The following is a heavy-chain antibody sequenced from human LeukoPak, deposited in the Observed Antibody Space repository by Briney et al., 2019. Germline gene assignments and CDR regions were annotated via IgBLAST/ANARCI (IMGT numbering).Heavy chain of an antibody. CDR2: IYYSGST. V-gene: IGHV4-59*08. CDR3: ARSTYSSQDY. J-gene: IGHJ4*02. CDR1: GGSISTYF. Sequence: SETLSLTCTVSGGSISTYFWTWIRQPPGKGLEWIGNIYYSGSTNYRPSLKSRATISVDTSKNQFSLKLSSVTAADTAVYYCARSTYSSQDYWGQGTLVTVSS. D-gene: IGHD6-13*01.